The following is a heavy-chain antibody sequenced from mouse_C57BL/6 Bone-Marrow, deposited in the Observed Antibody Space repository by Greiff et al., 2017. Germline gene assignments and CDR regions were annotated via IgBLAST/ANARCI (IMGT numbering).Heavy chain of an antibody. D-gene: IGHD1-1*01. CDR1: GFTFSDYG. CDR2: ISSGSSTI. V-gene: IGHV5-17*01. Sequence: EVKLMESGGGLVKPGGSLKLSCAASGFTFSDYGMHWVRQAPEKGLEWVAYISSGSSTIYYADTVKGRFTISRDNAKNTLFLQMTSLRSEDTAMYYCARSIYYYGSSYFYAMDYWGQGTSVTVSS. CDR3: ARSIYYYGSSYFYAMDY. J-gene: IGHJ4*01.